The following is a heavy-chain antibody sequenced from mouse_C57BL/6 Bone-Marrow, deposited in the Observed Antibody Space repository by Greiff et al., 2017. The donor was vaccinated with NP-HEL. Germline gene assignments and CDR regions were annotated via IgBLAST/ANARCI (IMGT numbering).Heavy chain of an antibody. Sequence: QVQLQQSGSELRSPGSSVKLSCKDFDSAVFPIAYMSWVRKKPGHGFEWIGGILPSIGRTIYGKKIEDKATLDADTLSNTADAELNSLTSEDAAIYYCARGELGRRDLVVWGTGTTVTVSS. J-gene: IGHJ1*03. CDR2: ILPSIGRT. CDR3: ARGELGRRDLVV. CDR1: DSAVFPIAY. V-gene: IGHV15-2*01. D-gene: IGHD4-1*01.